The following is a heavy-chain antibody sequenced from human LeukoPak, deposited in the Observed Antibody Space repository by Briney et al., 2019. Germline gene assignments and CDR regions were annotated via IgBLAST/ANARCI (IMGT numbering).Heavy chain of an antibody. CDR1: GGSFSGYY. Sequence: SETLSLTCAVYGGSFSGYYWSWIRQPPGKGLEWIGEINHSGSTNYNPSLKSRVTISVDTSKNQFSLKLSSVTAADTAVYYCARGSAGYYFDYWGQGTLVTVSS. V-gene: IGHV4-34*01. D-gene: IGHD6-13*01. CDR3: ARGSAGYYFDY. J-gene: IGHJ4*02. CDR2: INHSGST.